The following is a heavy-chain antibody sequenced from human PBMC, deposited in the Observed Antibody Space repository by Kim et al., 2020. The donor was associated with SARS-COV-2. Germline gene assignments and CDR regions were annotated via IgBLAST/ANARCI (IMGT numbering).Heavy chain of an antibody. D-gene: IGHD1-26*01. CDR2: ISSDGSYK. J-gene: IGHJ5*02. CDR3: ARPGVVGPTYWFDP. Sequence: GGSLRLSCAASGFTFSAYAMLWVRQAPGKGPEWGAVISSDGSYKFYADSVKGRFTISRDSSKNTLYLQMNSLRAEDTAVYYCARPGVVGPTYWFDPWGQGPLVTVSS. V-gene: IGHV3-30*14. CDR1: GFTFSAYA.